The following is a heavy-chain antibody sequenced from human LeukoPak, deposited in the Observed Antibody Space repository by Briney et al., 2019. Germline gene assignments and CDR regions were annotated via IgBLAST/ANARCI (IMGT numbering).Heavy chain of an antibody. J-gene: IGHJ4*02. Sequence: PGRSLRLSCAASGFTFSSYSMNWVRQAPGKGLEWVSTISSSSSYIYYADSVKGRFTISRDNAKNSLYLQMNSLRAEDTAVYYCARARITGTTLPVDYWSQGTLVTVSS. CDR2: ISSSSSYI. CDR3: ARARITGTTLPVDY. V-gene: IGHV3-21*01. D-gene: IGHD1-20*01. CDR1: GFTFSSYS.